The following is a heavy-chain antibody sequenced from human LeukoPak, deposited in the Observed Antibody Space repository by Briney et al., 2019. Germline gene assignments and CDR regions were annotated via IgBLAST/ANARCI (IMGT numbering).Heavy chain of an antibody. CDR1: GFTFSSYG. CDR3: AKIPYGDYVLDYYYYMDV. CDR2: IRYEGSKK. Sequence: GGSLRLSWAAAGFTFSSYGMHWVRQAPGKGLGWVAFIRYEGSKKFYADSVEGRFTISRDNSKNTLYLQMYSLRAEDTAVYYCAKIPYGDYVLDYYYYMDVWGKGTTVTISS. J-gene: IGHJ6*03. V-gene: IGHV3-30*02. D-gene: IGHD4-17*01.